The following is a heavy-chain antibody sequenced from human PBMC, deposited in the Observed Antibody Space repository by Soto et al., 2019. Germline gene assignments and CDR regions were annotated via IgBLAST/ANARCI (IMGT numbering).Heavy chain of an antibody. D-gene: IGHD2-15*01. Sequence: DSVKVSCKASGYTFTSCGISWVRQAPGQGLEWMGWISAYNGNTNYAQNFQGRVTMTTDTSTSTAYMDLRSLRSDDTDVYYCVTLMGCGRGRCYIPDYWRQATLVSVS. J-gene: IGHJ4*02. V-gene: IGHV1-18*01. CDR3: VTLMGCGRGRCYIPDY. CDR2: ISAYNGNT. CDR1: GYTFTSCG.